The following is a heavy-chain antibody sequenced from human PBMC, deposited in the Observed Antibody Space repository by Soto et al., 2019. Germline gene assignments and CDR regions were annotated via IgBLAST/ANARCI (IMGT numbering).Heavy chain of an antibody. CDR2: ISGSGGSS. CDR1: GCTVSNYA. V-gene: IGHV3-23*01. J-gene: IGHJ4*02. CDR3: AKKSTDSSGYSDY. Sequence: PGGSLRLSYATSGCTVSNYARSWVRQAPGKGLEWVSGISGSGGSSYYADSVKGRFTISRDNSKNTLNLQMDSLRAEDTAVYYCAKKSTDSSGYSDYWGQGTVVTVSS. D-gene: IGHD2-2*01.